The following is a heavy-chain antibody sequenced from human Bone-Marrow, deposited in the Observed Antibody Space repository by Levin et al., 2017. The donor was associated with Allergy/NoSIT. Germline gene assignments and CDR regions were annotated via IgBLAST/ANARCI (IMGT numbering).Heavy chain of an antibody. D-gene: IGHD6-25*01. CDR3: ARSSSGAGILDY. CDR1: GFTFNIDW. J-gene: IGHJ4*02. CDR2: IKPDGSDK. V-gene: IGHV3-7*01. Sequence: GGSLRLSCAASGFTFNIDWMIWVRQAPGKGLEWVASIKPDGSDKYYVDSVKGRFTISRDNAKNSLYVQMNSLRAEDTAVYYCARSSSGAGILDYWGQGTLVTVSS.